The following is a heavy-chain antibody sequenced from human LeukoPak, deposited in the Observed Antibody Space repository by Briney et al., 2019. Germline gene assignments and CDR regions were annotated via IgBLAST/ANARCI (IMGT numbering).Heavy chain of an antibody. CDR2: INPNSGGT. J-gene: IGHJ4*02. CDR1: GYTFTGYY. D-gene: IGHD3-3*01. V-gene: IGHV1-2*02. Sequence: ASVKVSCKASGYTFTGYYMYWVRQAPGQGLEWMGWINPNSGGTNYAQKFQGRVTMTRDTSISTAYMELSRLRSDDTAVYYCARDYDFWSGNIDYWGQGTLVTVSS. CDR3: ARDYDFWSGNIDY.